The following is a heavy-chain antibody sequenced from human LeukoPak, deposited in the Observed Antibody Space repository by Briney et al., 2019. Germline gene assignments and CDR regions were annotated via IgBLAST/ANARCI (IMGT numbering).Heavy chain of an antibody. D-gene: IGHD7-27*01. CDR3: ARKNWGSHIYYFDY. V-gene: IGHV4-59*01. CDR2: IYYSGST. J-gene: IGHJ4*02. Sequence: SETLSLTCTVSGGSISSYYWSWIRQPPGKGLEWIGYIYYSGSTNYNPSLKSRVTISVDTSKNQFSLKLSSVTAADTAVYYCARKNWGSHIYYFDYWGQGTLVTVSS. CDR1: GGSISSYY.